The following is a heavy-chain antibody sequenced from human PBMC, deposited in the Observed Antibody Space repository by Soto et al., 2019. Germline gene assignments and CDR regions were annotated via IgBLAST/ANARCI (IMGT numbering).Heavy chain of an antibody. Sequence: QVQLVQSGSDVKKAGSSVKVSCKASGDTFNFYTINWVRQAPGLGLEWMGRFNPILSMSNYAQKFEGRVTXTXQXXTNTAYRELRRLRVEDTAMYYCVTSYGSGYRAFDFWGLVALVTVSS. V-gene: IGHV1-69*02. CDR1: GDTFNFYT. D-gene: IGHD3-10*01. J-gene: IGHJ4*02. CDR2: FNPILSMS. CDR3: VTSYGSGYRAFDF.